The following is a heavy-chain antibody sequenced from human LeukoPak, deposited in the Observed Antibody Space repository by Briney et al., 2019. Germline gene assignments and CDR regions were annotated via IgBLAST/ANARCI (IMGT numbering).Heavy chain of an antibody. Sequence: ASVKVSCKASGYTFTGYYIHWVRQAPGQGLEWMGRITPNSGDTKYAQKFQGGVTMTRDTSISTAYVELSSLRSDDTAVYYCARGGGGGYYYFDYWGQGTLVTAPS. D-gene: IGHD1-26*01. CDR1: GYTFTGYY. J-gene: IGHJ4*02. CDR3: ARGGGGGYYYFDY. CDR2: ITPNSGDT. V-gene: IGHV1-2*06.